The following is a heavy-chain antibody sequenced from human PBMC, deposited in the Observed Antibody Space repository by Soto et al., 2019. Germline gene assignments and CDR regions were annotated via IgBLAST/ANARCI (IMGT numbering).Heavy chain of an antibody. CDR1: GFTFSSQW. CDR2: ISSSSSTI. J-gene: IGHJ6*03. CDR3: ARGGDMGGYDYSYYMDV. D-gene: IGHD5-12*01. V-gene: IGHV3-48*01. Sequence: GGSLRLSCAASGFTFSSQWMHWVRQAPGKGLEWVSYISSSSSTIYYADSVKGRFTISRDNAKNSLYLQMNSLRAEDTAVYYCARGGDMGGYDYSYYMDVWGKGTTVTVSS.